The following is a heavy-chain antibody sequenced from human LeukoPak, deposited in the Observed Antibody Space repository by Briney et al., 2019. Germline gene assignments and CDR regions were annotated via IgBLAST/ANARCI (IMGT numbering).Heavy chain of an antibody. V-gene: IGHV3-11*01. CDR2: ISGSGSTV. CDR1: GFTFSDYY. D-gene: IGHD4-23*01. J-gene: IGHJ5*01. CDR3: ARDRGNSDPGDWFDS. Sequence: GSLRLSCAASGFTFSDYYMSWIRQAPGKGLEWVSYISGSGSTVYYAASVRGRFTISRDNAKNSLFLQMNGLRAEDTAVYYCARDRGNSDPGDWFDSWGQGTLVTVSS.